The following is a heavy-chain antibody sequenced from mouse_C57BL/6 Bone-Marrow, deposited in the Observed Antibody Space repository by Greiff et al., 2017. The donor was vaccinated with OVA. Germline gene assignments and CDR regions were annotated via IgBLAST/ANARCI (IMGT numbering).Heavy chain of an antibody. V-gene: IGHV1-15*01. J-gene: IGHJ4*01. D-gene: IGHD1-1*01. CDR2: IDPETGGT. Sequence: QVHVKQSGAELVRPGASVTLSCKASGYTFTDYEMHWVKQTPVHGLEWIGAIDPETGGTAYNQKFKGKAILTADKSSSTAYMELRSLTSEDSAVYYCTRKGDYYGSNAMDYWGQGTSVTVSS. CDR3: TRKGDYYGSNAMDY. CDR1: GYTFTDYE.